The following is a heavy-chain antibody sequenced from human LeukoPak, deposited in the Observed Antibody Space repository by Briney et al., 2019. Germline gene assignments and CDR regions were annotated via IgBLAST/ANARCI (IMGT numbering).Heavy chain of an antibody. CDR1: GGTFSSYA. V-gene: IGHV1-69*04. J-gene: IGHJ5*02. CDR2: IIPILGIA. Sequence: ASVKVSCKASGGTFSSYAISWVRQAPGQGLEWMGRIIPILGIANYAQKFQGRVTITADKSTSTAYMELSSLRSEDTAVYYCALQAEIVVENWFDPWGQGTLVTVSS. CDR3: ALQAEIVVENWFDP. D-gene: IGHD2-2*01.